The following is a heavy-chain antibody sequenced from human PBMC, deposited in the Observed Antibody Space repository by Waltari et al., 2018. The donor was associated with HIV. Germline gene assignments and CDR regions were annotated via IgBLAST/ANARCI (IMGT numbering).Heavy chain of an antibody. CDR3: ARLRFHSLYYFDS. CDR1: GASISNSSYY. D-gene: IGHD3-16*01. Sequence: QLHLQESGPGLVKPSETLSLTCSVSGASISNSSYYWAWIIQPPGKGLEWIGAIYYSGTAYYNPSVKSRVSASLDASKNELSLKLTSVTATDTALYYCARLRFHSLYYFDSWGPGILVTVSS. V-gene: IGHV4-39*01. J-gene: IGHJ4*02. CDR2: IYYSGTA.